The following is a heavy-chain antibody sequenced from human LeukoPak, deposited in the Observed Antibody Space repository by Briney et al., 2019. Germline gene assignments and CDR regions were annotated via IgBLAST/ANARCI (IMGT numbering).Heavy chain of an antibody. Sequence: PGRSLRLSCAASGFTFSSYAMHWVRQAPGKGLEWVAVISYDGSNKYYADSVKGRFTISRDNSKNTLYLQMNSLRAEDTAVYYCARDFGGYNWFDPWGQGTLVTVSS. D-gene: IGHD3-16*01. CDR2: ISYDGSNK. CDR3: ARDFGGYNWFDP. V-gene: IGHV3-30-3*01. CDR1: GFTFSSYA. J-gene: IGHJ5*02.